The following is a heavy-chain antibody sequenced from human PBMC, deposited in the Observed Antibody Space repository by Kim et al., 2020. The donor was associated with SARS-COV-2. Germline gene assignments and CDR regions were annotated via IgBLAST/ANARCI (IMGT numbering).Heavy chain of an antibody. Sequence: GGSLRLSCAASGFTFSSYAMHRVRQAPGKGLERVAVISYVGSNKYYAVSVKGRFTISRDKSKNTLYLQMNSLRAGDMAVYYCAGEAKVIVVVPAAMPFSCVDAGGQESVVSVSS. V-gene: IGHV3-30*04. CDR3: AGEAKVIVVVPAAMPFSCVDA. CDR2: ISYVGSNK. CDR1: GFTFSSYA. J-gene: IGHJ5*02. D-gene: IGHD2-2*01.